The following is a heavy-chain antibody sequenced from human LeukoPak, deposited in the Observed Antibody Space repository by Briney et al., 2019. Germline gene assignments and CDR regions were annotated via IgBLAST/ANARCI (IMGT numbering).Heavy chain of an antibody. V-gene: IGHV3-23*01. J-gene: IGHJ3*02. CDR2: ISISGSKT. Sequence: GGSLRLSCAASEFDFSSHAMTWVRQAPGKGLEWVSAISISGSKTYYADSVKGRFTISRDNSKNTLYLQMNSLRAEDTAVYYCARGPSHTRSEDIWGQGTMVTVSS. CDR1: EFDFSSHA. CDR3: ARGPSHTRSEDI.